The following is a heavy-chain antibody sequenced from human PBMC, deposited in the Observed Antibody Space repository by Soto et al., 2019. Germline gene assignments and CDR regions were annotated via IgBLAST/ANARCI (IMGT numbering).Heavy chain of an antibody. D-gene: IGHD6-13*01. V-gene: IGHV1-46*01. J-gene: IGHJ6*02. CDR3: ARENSWTYYYYGMDV. Sequence: ASVKVSCKASGYTFTNYYIHWLRQAPGQGLEWMGIINPSGSTTYAQKFQGRVTLTRDTSTSTVYMELRSLRSDDTAVYYCARENSWTYYYYGMDVWGQGTTVTVSS. CDR1: GYTFTNYY. CDR2: INPSGST.